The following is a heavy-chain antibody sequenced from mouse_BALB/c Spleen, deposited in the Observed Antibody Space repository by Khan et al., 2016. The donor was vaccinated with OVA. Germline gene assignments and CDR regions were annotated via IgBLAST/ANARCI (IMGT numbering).Heavy chain of an antibody. Sequence: EVQLQESGPGLVKPSQSLSLTCTVTGYSITSEFAWNWIRQFPGNKLEWMGYISYSGNTRYNPSLKSLISITRDTSRNQFFLQLNSVTTEDTVTYYCARKDYYDYDPFPYWGQGTLVTVSA. CDR2: ISYSGNT. CDR1: GYSITSEFA. D-gene: IGHD2-4*01. V-gene: IGHV3-2*02. J-gene: IGHJ3*01. CDR3: ARKDYYDYDPFPY.